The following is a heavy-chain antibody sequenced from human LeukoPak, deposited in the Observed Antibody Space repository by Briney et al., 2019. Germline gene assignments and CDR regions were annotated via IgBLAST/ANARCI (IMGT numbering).Heavy chain of an antibody. CDR3: ARDKGGFGMEWPRLDDAFDI. V-gene: IGHV3-48*03. CDR2: ISSGGSTI. CDR1: GFTFSSYE. D-gene: IGHD3-10*01. Sequence: GGSLRLSCAASGFTFSSYEMNWVRQAPGRGLEWVSYISSGGSTIYYADSVKGRFTISRDNAKNSLYLQMNSLRAEDTAVYYCARDKGGFGMEWPRLDDAFDIWGQGTMVTVSS. J-gene: IGHJ3*02.